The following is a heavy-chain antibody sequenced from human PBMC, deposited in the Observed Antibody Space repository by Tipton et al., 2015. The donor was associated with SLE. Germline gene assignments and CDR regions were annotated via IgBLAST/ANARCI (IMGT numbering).Heavy chain of an antibody. Sequence: TLSLTCTVSGDSISSYYWSWIRQPAGKALEWIGRLYTSGSTTYYTPPLKSRVTISVDTSKNQFSLNLSSVPAADTAVYYCARERSSSVEYWGQGTLVTVSS. CDR3: ARERSSSVEY. CDR2: LYTSGST. J-gene: IGHJ4*02. V-gene: IGHV4-4*07. D-gene: IGHD6-6*01. CDR1: GDSISSYY.